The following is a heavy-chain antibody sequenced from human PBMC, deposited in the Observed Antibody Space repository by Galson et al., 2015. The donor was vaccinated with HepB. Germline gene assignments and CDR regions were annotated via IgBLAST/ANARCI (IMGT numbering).Heavy chain of an antibody. CDR3: ARDTGSGDDY. D-gene: IGHD3-10*01. V-gene: IGHV3-30*04. CDR2: ISYDGSKK. J-gene: IGHJ4*02. CDR1: GFTFSTYA. Sequence: SLRLSCAASGFTFSTYAMHWARQAPGKGLEWVAIISYDGSKKYYAASVKGRFTISRDNSENTLYLQMNSLRGEDTAVYYCARDTGSGDDYWGQGTLVTVSS.